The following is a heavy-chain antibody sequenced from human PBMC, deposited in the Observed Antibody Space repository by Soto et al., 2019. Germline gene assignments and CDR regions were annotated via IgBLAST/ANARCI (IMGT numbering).Heavy chain of an antibody. D-gene: IGHD2-2*01. CDR1: GGSISSSSYS. Sequence: QLQLQESGPRLVKPSETLSLTCSVSGGSISSSSYSWGWIRQPPGKGLEWIGTIYYSGSTHYNPCXEGRVAISADTPNNQLSLRLSSVTAADTAVYYCGRQPGHCGSTTCFGYYSVDVW. CDR2: IYYSGST. V-gene: IGHV4-39*01. CDR3: GRQPGHCGSTTCFGYYSVDV. J-gene: IGHJ6*01.